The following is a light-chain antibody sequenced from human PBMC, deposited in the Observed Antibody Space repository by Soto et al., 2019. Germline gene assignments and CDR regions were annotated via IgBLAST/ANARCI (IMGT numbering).Light chain of an antibody. V-gene: IGKV2-28*01. Sequence: DIVMTQSPLSLPVTPGEPASISCRSSQSLLHSNGYNYLDWYLQKPGQSPQLLIYLGSNRASGGPDRFSGSGSGTDFKLKISSVEAEDVGVYYCMQALQTPYNFGQGTRLEIK. CDR2: LGS. CDR1: QSLLHSNGYNY. CDR3: MQALQTPYN. J-gene: IGKJ5*01.